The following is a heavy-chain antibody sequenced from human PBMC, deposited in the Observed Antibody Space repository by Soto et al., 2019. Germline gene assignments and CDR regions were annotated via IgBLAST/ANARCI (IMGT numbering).Heavy chain of an antibody. CDR1: GGTFYTYT. J-gene: IGHJ4*02. V-gene: IGHV1-69*18. D-gene: IGHD5-18*01. CDR3: ARIPRYSFPTSDDLDS. CDR2: ITPIYPTT. Sequence: QVQLVQSGPEVKRPGASVQVSCKASGGTFYTYTFSWVRQAPGQGLEWMGSITPIYPTTNYAEKFQGRLTVTADGSTNTAYMELNSLTSDDTAVYYCARIPRYSFPTSDDLDSWGQGTLVTVSS.